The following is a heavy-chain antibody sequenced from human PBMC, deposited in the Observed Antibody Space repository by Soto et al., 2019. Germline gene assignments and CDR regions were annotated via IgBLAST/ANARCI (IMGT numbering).Heavy chain of an antibody. CDR1: GYSFTSYW. V-gene: IGHV5-10-1*01. CDR3: ARQLYCSGGSCYNYYYGMDV. J-gene: IGHJ6*02. CDR2: IDPSDSYT. D-gene: IGHD2-15*01. Sequence: GESLKISCKGSGYSFTSYWISWVRQMPGKGLEWMGRIDPSDSYTNYSPSFQGHVTISADKSISTAYLQWSSLKASDTAMYYCARQLYCSGGSCYNYYYGMDVWGQGTTVTV.